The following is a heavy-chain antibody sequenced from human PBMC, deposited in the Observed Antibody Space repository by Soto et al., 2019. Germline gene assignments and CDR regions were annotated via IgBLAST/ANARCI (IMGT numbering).Heavy chain of an antibody. D-gene: IGHD2-21*01. J-gene: IGHJ3*02. Sequence: QVQLVESGGGLVKPGGSLRLSCAASGFTFSDYYMSWIRQAPGKGLEWVSYISSSGSNIYYADSVKGRFTISRDNAKNSLYLQMNSLRAEDTAVYYCARDLGLLAYCGGDCYGAGAFDIWGQGTMVTVSS. CDR1: GFTFSDYY. CDR2: ISSSGSNI. CDR3: ARDLGLLAYCGGDCYGAGAFDI. V-gene: IGHV3-11*01.